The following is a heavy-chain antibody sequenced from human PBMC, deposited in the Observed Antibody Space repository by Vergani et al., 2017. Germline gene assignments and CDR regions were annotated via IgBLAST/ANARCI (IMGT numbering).Heavy chain of an antibody. CDR3: AKYLRNSTHGLPDS. CDR2: IVKDGINT. V-gene: IGHV3-30*02. J-gene: IGHJ4*02. CDR1: GFTFSNFG. Sequence: QVQLVESAGGVVQPGGSLRLSCAASGFTFSNFGMHWIRQAPGKGLEWLAYIVKDGINTRYRDAVKGRFTVSRDNSKDILYLQMDSLRSEDTALYYCAKYLRNSTHGLPDSWGPGTLVIVSS. D-gene: IGHD4-23*01.